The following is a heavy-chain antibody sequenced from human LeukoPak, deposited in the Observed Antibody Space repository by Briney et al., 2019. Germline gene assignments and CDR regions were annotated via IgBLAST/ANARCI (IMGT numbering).Heavy chain of an antibody. V-gene: IGHV4-34*01. CDR2: INHSGST. CDR3: ARHENDFWSGYYRDY. J-gene: IGHJ4*02. CDR1: GGSFSGYY. Sequence: SETLSLTCAVYGGSFSGYYWSWIRQPPGKGLEWSGEINHSGSTNYNPSLKSRVTISVDTSKNQFSLKLSSVTAADTAEYYCARHENDFWSGYYRDYWGQGTLVTVSS. D-gene: IGHD3-3*01.